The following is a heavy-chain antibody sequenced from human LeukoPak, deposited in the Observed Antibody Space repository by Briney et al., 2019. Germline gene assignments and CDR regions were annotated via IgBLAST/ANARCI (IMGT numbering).Heavy chain of an antibody. V-gene: IGHV1-18*01. Sequence: ASVKVSCKASGYTFTSYGISWVRQAPGQGLEWMGWISAYNGNTNYAQKLQGRVTMTTDTSTSTAYMELRSLRSDDTAVYYCASGGDLAYCGGDCGGAFDIWGQGTMVTVSS. CDR1: GYTFTSYG. J-gene: IGHJ3*02. CDR2: ISAYNGNT. CDR3: ASGGDLAYCGGDCGGAFDI. D-gene: IGHD2-21*02.